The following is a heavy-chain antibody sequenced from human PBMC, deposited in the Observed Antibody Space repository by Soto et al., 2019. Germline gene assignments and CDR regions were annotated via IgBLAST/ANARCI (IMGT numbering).Heavy chain of an antibody. CDR1: GYSFATYG. CDR3: ATEPIYYNDGSGYYPLRH. Sequence: ASVKVSCKASGYSFATYGFSWVRQAPGQGLECVGWISAHNGDTHYSQKFQGRVTLTTDTSTNTGYMELRSLTSDDTAVYFCATEPIYYNDGSGYYPLRHWGQGALVTVSS. CDR2: ISAHNGDT. D-gene: IGHD3-22*01. J-gene: IGHJ4*02. V-gene: IGHV1-18*04.